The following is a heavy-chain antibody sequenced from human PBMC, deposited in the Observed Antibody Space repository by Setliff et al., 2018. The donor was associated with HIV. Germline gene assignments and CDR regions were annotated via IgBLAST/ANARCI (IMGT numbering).Heavy chain of an antibody. CDR2: ISGYSGHT. J-gene: IGHJ4*02. V-gene: IGHV1-18*01. CDR1: GYTFSDYD. Sequence: GASVKVSCKASGYTFSDYDVAWVRQAPGQGLVWMGWISGYSGHTSYAQKIQGRVTMTTDTSTSTAYMELRSLRSDDTAVYFCAREHSTTWPYFDFWGQGTLVTVSS. CDR3: AREHSTTWPYFDF. D-gene: IGHD6-13*01.